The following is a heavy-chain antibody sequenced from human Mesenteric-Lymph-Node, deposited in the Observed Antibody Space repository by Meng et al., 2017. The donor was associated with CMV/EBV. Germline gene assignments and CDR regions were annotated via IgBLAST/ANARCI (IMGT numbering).Heavy chain of an antibody. J-gene: IGHJ4*02. CDR3: ARGSSYDILTGYFDY. Sequence: HVQLHQWGAGPLKPSETLSVTCAVYGGSVSGYYWNWIRQSPEKGLEWIGEINHSGSTTYNPSFTSRIIISVDTSTNQISLNMSSVTAADTAVYYCARGSSYDILTGYFDYWGQGALVTVSS. V-gene: IGHV4-34*01. CDR1: GGSVSGYY. D-gene: IGHD3-9*01. CDR2: INHSGST.